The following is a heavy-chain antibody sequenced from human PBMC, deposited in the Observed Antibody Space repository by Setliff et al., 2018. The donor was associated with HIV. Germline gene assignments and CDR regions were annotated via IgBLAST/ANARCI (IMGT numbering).Heavy chain of an antibody. CDR2: IYYSGST. J-gene: IGHJ4*02. CDR3: ARGSRGARASKIDSSGYYLVY. Sequence: SETLSLTCTVSGGSISSSSHYWGWIRQPPGKGLEWIGSIYYSGSTYYNPSLKSRVTISVDTSKNQFSLKLSSVTAADTAVYYCARGSRGARASKIDSSGYYLVYWGQGTLVTVSS. CDR1: GGSISSSSHY. V-gene: IGHV4-39*07. D-gene: IGHD3-22*01.